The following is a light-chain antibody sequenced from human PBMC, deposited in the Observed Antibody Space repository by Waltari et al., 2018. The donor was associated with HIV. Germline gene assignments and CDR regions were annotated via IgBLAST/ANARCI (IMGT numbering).Light chain of an antibody. Sequence: QSALTQPPSPSGSPGQSVTISCAGTSSDIGLSNFVSWYQHHPGKAPKLRISEVSRRPSGVPDRFSGSKSGNTASLTVSGLQAEDEAAYYCFSYAGNNYLLFGGGTKLTVL. J-gene: IGLJ2*01. CDR2: EVS. CDR3: FSYAGNNYLL. CDR1: SSDIGLSNF. V-gene: IGLV2-8*01.